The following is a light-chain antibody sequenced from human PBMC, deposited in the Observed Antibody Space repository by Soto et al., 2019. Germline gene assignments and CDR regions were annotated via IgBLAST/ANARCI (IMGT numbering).Light chain of an antibody. Sequence: EILLTQSPGTLSVSPGERATLSWRDSHSGSKNYLAWYQQKPGQATRLLIYGACTRATRIPARFSGSGSGTEFTLTIRRLEPEDLAVYYCKQYGSPGTFGRGTKVDIK. V-gene: IGKV3-20*01. CDR2: GAC. CDR1: HSGSKNY. J-gene: IGKJ4*01. CDR3: KQYGSPGT.